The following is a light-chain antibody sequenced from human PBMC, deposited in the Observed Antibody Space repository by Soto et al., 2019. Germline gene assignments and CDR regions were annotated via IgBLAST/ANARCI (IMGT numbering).Light chain of an antibody. CDR2: ATS. V-gene: IGKV3-20*01. CDR3: YQYYSSPHT. J-gene: IGKJ3*01. CDR1: QTISRDD. Sequence: EIVLTQSPGTLSLSPGETATLSCRTSQTISRDDLAWYQQRPGQAPRLLVSATSRRATGIPDRFNGYGSGTDFTLTISGLEPEDFGVYYCYQYYSSPHTFGPGTRVDIK.